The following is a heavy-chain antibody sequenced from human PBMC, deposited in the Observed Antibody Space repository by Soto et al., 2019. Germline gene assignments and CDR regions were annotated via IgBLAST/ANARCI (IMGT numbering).Heavy chain of an antibody. CDR2: IYYSGST. Sequence: SSETLSITFNVSGGSISSGGYYWSCNRHHPGKGRDWIGYIYYSGSTYYNPSPKSRVTISVDTSKNQFSLKLSPVTAADTAVYYCARDRTRAVAGQTPNGYGMDVWGQGTTVTVSS. CDR3: ARDRTRAVAGQTPNGYGMDV. V-gene: IGHV4-31*03. CDR1: GGSISSGGYY. J-gene: IGHJ6*02. D-gene: IGHD6-19*01.